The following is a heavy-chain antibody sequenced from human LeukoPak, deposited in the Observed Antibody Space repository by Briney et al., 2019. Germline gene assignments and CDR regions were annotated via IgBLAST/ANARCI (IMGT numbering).Heavy chain of an antibody. D-gene: IGHD3-10*01. Sequence: GGSLRLSCAASGLTFSSFTMTWVRQAPGKGLEWVSTIGGSGASTYYAGSVKGRFTISRDNSKNTLSLQMNSLRAEDSAIYYCAKNYYGSGTMGGYWGQGTLATVSS. CDR3: AKNYYGSGTMGGY. V-gene: IGHV3-23*01. CDR2: IGGSGAST. CDR1: GLTFSSFT. J-gene: IGHJ4*02.